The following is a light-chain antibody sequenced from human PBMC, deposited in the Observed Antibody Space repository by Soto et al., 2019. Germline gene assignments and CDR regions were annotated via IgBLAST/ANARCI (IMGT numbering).Light chain of an antibody. CDR3: QQYGSSPPT. CDR2: DAS. J-gene: IGKJ5*01. CDR1: QSVSSY. Sequence: EIMLTQSPATLSLSPGERATLSCRASQSVSSYLAWYQQKPGQAPRLLIYDASNRATGIPARFSGSGSGTDFTLTISRLEPEDFAVYYCQQYGSSPPTFGQGTRLEIK. V-gene: IGKV3-20*01.